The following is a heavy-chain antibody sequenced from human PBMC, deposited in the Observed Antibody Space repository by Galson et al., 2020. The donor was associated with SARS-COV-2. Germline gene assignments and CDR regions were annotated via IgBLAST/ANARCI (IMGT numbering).Heavy chain of an antibody. V-gene: IGHV4-4*08. D-gene: IGHD3-16*01. CDR3: SRGGGGHFNTYWYLEL. CDR2: IHTSGST. J-gene: IGHJ2*01. CDR1: GGTVNSYY. Sequence: SANLSLPCTVSGGTVNSYYWSWVRQPQEKGLEWIGNIHTSGSTKYKPSLKSRVTISVDTSKNQFSLKLSSVTAADTAVNYCSRGGGGHFNTYWYLELWGRGTLVAVAS.